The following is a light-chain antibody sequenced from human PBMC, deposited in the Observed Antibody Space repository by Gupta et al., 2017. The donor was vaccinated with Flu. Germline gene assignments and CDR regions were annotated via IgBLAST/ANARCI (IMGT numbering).Light chain of an antibody. CDR1: QSVSSSY. J-gene: IGKJ1*01. CDR2: GAS. Sequence: EIVLTQSPGTLSLSPGERATLSCRASQSVSSSYLAWYQQKPGQAPRLLIYGASSSATGIPDRISGSRSSTAFTLIIIRLVPADYVVSYCRHEGSSGPTFGQGTKVEIK. V-gene: IGKV3-20*01. CDR3: RHEGSSGPT.